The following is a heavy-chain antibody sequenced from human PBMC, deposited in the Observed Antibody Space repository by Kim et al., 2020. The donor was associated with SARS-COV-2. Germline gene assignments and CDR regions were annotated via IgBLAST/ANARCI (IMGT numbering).Heavy chain of an antibody. CDR3: ARAPSGALDAFDI. J-gene: IGHJ3*02. Sequence: YKPSLKSRVTISVDTSKNQFSLKLSSVTAADTAVYYCARAPSGALDAFDIWGQGTMVTVSS. V-gene: IGHV4-31*02. D-gene: IGHD4-17*01.